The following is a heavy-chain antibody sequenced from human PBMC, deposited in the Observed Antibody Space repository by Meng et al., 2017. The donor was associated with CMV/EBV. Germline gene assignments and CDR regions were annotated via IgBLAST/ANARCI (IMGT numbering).Heavy chain of an antibody. CDR1: GYSISSGYY. D-gene: IGHD3-10*01. CDR3: AIEYYYGSGSQFDY. V-gene: IGHV4-38-2*02. Sequence: SCTVSGYSISSGYYWGWIRQPPGKGLEWIGSIYHSGSTYYNPSLKSRVTISVDTSKNQFSLKLSSVTAADTAVYYCAIEYYYGSGSQFDYWGQGTLVTVSS. CDR2: IYHSGST. J-gene: IGHJ4*02.